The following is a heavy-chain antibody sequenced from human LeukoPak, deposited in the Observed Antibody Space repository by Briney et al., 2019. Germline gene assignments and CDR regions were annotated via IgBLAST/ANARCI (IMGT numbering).Heavy chain of an antibody. CDR2: IIPIFGTA. Sequence: SVKVSCKASGGTFSSYAISWVRQAPGQGLEWMGGIIPIFGTANYAQKFQGRVTITADESTSTAYMELSSLRSEDTAVYYCATGEGYYYYYYYMDVWGKGTTVTVSS. CDR1: GGTFSSYA. CDR3: ATGEGYYYYYYYMDV. V-gene: IGHV1-69*13. J-gene: IGHJ6*03.